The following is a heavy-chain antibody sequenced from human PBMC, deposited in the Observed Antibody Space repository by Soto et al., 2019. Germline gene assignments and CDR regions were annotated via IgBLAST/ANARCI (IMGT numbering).Heavy chain of an antibody. CDR2: IYYSGST. D-gene: IGHD6-19*01. CDR3: ASLPGYSSGWYVGY. J-gene: IGHJ4*02. V-gene: IGHV4-39*01. CDR1: GGSISSSSYY. Sequence: SETLSLTCTVSGGSISSSSYYWGWIRQPPGKGLEWIGSIYYSGSTYYNPSLKSRVTISVDTSKNQFSLKLSSVTAADTAVYYCASLPGYSSGWYVGYWGQGTLVTVSS.